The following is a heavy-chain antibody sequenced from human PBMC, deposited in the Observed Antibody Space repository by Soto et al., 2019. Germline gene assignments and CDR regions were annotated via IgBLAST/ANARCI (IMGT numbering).Heavy chain of an antibody. Sequence: QVQLQESGPGLVKPSQTLSLTCNVSGGSISSGGYYWSWIRQHPGKGLEWIGDIYYSGSTNYNPSLKSRVTISVGTSKNQFSLKLSSVTAADTAVYYCASAYGSGSFFDYWGQGTLVTVSS. V-gene: IGHV4-31*03. CDR1: GGSISSGGYY. CDR2: IYYSGST. CDR3: ASAYGSGSFFDY. D-gene: IGHD3-10*01. J-gene: IGHJ4*02.